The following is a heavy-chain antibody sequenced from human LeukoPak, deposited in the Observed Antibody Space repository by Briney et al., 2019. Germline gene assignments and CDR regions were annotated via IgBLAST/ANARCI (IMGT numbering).Heavy chain of an antibody. CDR3: ARASIAAAGNPFDY. CDR1: GGSISSGGYY. V-gene: IGHV4-31*03. D-gene: IGHD6-13*01. J-gene: IGHJ4*02. Sequence: SETLSLTCTVSGGSISSGGYYWSWIRQHPGTGLEWIGYIYYSGSTYYNPSLKSRVTISVDTSKNQFSLKLSSVTAADTAVYYCARASIAAAGNPFDYWGQGTLVTVSS. CDR2: IYYSGST.